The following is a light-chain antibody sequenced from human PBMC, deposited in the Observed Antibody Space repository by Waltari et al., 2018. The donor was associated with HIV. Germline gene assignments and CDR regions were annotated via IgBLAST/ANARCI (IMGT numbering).Light chain of an antibody. CDR3: CSYAGSGSWV. CDR1: TRDVGTFNL. V-gene: IGLV2-23*02. Sequence: QPALTQPASVSGSPGQSFTIPCPGSTRDVGTFNLVSWYQQHPDKAPKLMIYEVTKRPSGVSNRCSCSNSGNTASLTISGLQAEDEADYYCCSYAGSGSWVFGGGTKMTVL. CDR2: EVT. J-gene: IGLJ3*02.